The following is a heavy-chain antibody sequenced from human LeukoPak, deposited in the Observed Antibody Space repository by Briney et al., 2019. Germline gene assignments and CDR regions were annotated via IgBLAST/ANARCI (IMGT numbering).Heavy chain of an antibody. V-gene: IGHV3-15*01. CDR3: TAGTGRSDFDY. D-gene: IGHD3/OR15-3a*01. Sequence: GGSLRLSCAASGFTFSNAWMSWVRQAPGKGLEWVGRIKRKGDDGTIDYAAPVKGRLTISRDDSKNTLYLQMNSLKSEDTAVYYCTAGTGRSDFDYWGQGTLVTVPS. CDR1: GFTFSNAW. CDR2: IKRKGDDGTI. J-gene: IGHJ4*02.